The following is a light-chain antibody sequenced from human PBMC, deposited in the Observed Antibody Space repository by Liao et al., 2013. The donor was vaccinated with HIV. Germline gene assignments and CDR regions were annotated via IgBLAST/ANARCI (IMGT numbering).Light chain of an antibody. Sequence: SYDLTQPPSVSVSPGQTASITCSGDKLGDKYTCWYQQKPGQSPVLVIYKDTKRPSGIPERFSGSQSGNTATLTIRGTQAMDEADYYCQAWDSSTGVFGGGTKLTVL. CDR3: QAWDSSTGV. CDR2: KDT. CDR1: KLGDKY. J-gene: IGLJ3*02. V-gene: IGLV3-1*01.